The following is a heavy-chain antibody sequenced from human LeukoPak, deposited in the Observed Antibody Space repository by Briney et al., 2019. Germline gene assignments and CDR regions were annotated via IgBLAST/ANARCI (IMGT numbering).Heavy chain of an antibody. CDR1: GVTVSTNY. CDR2: ISSGGTP. J-gene: IGHJ4*02. CDR3: ARGGAGYAFDY. V-gene: IGHV3-66*01. D-gene: IGHD5-12*01. Sequence: GGSLRLSCAASGVTVSTNYMSWVRQAPGKGVEGGSVISSGGTPYYSDYVKGRFTISRDSSENTLYLQMHSLRAEDTAVYYCARGGAGYAFDYWGQGTLVTVSS.